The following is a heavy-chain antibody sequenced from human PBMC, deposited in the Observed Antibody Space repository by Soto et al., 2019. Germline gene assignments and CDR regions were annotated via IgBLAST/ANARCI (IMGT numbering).Heavy chain of an antibody. CDR3: ARVGSGWYYDY. Sequence: VQLVESGGGVVQPGTSLRLSCAASGFSFSSYAMHWVRQAPGKGLEWVAVIWYDGSNKYYADSVKGRFTISRDNSKNTLYLQMNSLRAEDTAVYYCARVGSGWYYDYWGQGTLVTVSS. D-gene: IGHD6-19*01. V-gene: IGHV3-33*01. CDR2: IWYDGSNK. CDR1: GFSFSSYA. J-gene: IGHJ4*02.